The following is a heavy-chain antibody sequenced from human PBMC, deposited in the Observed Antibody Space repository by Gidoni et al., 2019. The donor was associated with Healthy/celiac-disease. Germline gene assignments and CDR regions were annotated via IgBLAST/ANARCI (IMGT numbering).Heavy chain of an antibody. Sequence: QVQLVQSGAEVKKPGASVKVSCKASGSTFTGYYMHWVRQAPGQGLEWMGWINPNSGGTNYAQKFQGWVTMTRDTSISTADMELSRLRSDDTAVYYCARESPLGIAAASPWFDPWGQGTLVTVSS. V-gene: IGHV1-2*04. CDR1: GSTFTGYY. CDR3: ARESPLGIAAASPWFDP. J-gene: IGHJ5*02. D-gene: IGHD6-13*01. CDR2: INPNSGGT.